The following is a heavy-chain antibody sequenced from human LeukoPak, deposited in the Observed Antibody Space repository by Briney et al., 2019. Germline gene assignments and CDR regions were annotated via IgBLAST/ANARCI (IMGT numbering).Heavy chain of an antibody. CDR2: INPNSGGT. Sequence: ASVKVSCKASGYTFTGYYMHWVRQAPGKGLEWMGWINPNSGGTNYAQKFQGRVTMTRDTSISTAYMELSRLRSDDTAVYYCARSVVSYRVPGEYYFDYWGQGTLVTVSS. D-gene: IGHD3-10*01. J-gene: IGHJ4*02. V-gene: IGHV1-2*02. CDR1: GYTFTGYY. CDR3: ARSVVSYRVPGEYYFDY.